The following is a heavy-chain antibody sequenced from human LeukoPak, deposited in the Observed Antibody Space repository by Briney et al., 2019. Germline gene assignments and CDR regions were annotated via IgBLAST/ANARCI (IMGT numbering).Heavy chain of an antibody. Sequence: ASVKVSCKASGYTFTSHAMHWVRQAPGQRLEWMGWINAGNGNTKYSQKFQGRVTMTEDTSTDTAYMELSSLRSEDTAVYYCATRSGIVGANAFDIWGQGTMVTVSS. CDR3: ATRSGIVGANAFDI. D-gene: IGHD1-26*01. J-gene: IGHJ3*02. CDR2: INAGNGNT. CDR1: GYTFTSHA. V-gene: IGHV1-3*01.